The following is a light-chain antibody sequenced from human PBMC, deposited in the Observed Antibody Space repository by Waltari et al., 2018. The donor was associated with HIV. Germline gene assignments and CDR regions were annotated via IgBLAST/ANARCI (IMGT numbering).Light chain of an antibody. CDR3: QQYHDWPRT. Sequence: EILLTQSPATLSVSPGERATLSCRASQSVSDNLAWYQHKPGQPPRLLIYSGSVRATDIPARFSGSGSGTEFTITIDSLQSEDFAVFYCQQYHDWPRTFGQGTKVEI. J-gene: IGKJ1*01. CDR2: SGS. V-gene: IGKV3D-15*01. CDR1: QSVSDN.